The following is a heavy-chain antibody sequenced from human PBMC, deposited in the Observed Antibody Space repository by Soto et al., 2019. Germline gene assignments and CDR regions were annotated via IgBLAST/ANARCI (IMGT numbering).Heavy chain of an antibody. CDR3: ASTDHLYYYGSGSYYMIYLYYGMDV. J-gene: IGHJ6*02. V-gene: IGHV4-39*02. CDR1: GGSIGSRTYY. CDR2: IDYSGTT. Sequence: SETVSLTCTLSGGSIGSRTYYWGWIRQPPGRGLEWSGIIDYSGTTYYNPSLKSRLTMSVDTSKNHFSLNLSSVTAADAAVYYCASTDHLYYYGSGSYYMIYLYYGMDVWGQGTTVTVS. D-gene: IGHD3-10*01.